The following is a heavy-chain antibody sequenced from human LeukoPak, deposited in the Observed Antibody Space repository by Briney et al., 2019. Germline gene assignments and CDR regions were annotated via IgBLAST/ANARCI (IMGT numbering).Heavy chain of an antibody. CDR2: IRSKANSYAT. D-gene: IGHD6-13*01. V-gene: IGHV3-73*01. Sequence: GGSLRLSCAASGFTFSGSAMHWVRQASEKGLEWVGRIRSKANSYATAYAASVKGRFTISRDDSKNTAYLQMNSLKTEDTAVYYCTRPPPGYSSSWFPPWGQGTLVTVSS. CDR3: TRPPPGYSSSWFPP. J-gene: IGHJ5*02. CDR1: GFTFSGSA.